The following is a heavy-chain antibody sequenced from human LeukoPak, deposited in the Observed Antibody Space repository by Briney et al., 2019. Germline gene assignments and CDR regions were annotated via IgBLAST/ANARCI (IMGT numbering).Heavy chain of an antibody. CDR3: ARGLDTYYGMDV. J-gene: IGHJ6*04. Sequence: PGGSLRLSCAASGFTFSSYEMNWVRQAPGKGLEWVSYISSSGSTIYYADPVKGRFTISRDNAKNSLYLQMNSLRAEDTAVYYCARGLDTYYGMDVWGKGTTVTVSS. D-gene: IGHD3-22*01. V-gene: IGHV3-48*03. CDR2: ISSSGSTI. CDR1: GFTFSSYE.